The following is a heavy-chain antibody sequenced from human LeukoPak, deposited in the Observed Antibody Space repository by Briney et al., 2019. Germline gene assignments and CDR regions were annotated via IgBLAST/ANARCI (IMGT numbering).Heavy chain of an antibody. CDR1: GFTFNSYG. Sequence: TGGSLRLSCAASGFTFNSYGMSWVRQAPGKGLEWVSAISNTGGTTYYADSVKGRFTISRDNPKNTLYLQMNSLRAEDTAIYYYVLTWNCDSWGQGTLVTVSP. V-gene: IGHV3-23*01. J-gene: IGHJ5*01. CDR3: VLTWNCDS. CDR2: ISNTGGTT. D-gene: IGHD1-7*01.